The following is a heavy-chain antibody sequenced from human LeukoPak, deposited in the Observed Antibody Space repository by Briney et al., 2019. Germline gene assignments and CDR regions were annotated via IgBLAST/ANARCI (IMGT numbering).Heavy chain of an antibody. V-gene: IGHV1-8*03. CDR1: GYTFTSYY. J-gene: IGHJ3*02. Sequence: GASVKVSCKASGYTFTSYYMHWVRQATGQGLEWMGWMNPNSGNTGYAQKFQGRVTITRNTSISTAYMELSSLRSEDTAVYYCAESLGAGDAFDIWGQGTMVTVSS. CDR2: MNPNSGNT. D-gene: IGHD1-26*01. CDR3: AESLGAGDAFDI.